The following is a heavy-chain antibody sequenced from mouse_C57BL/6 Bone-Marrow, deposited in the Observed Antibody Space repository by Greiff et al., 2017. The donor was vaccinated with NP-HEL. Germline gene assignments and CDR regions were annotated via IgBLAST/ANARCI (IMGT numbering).Heavy chain of an antibody. D-gene: IGHD2-2*01. J-gene: IGHJ3*01. V-gene: IGHV1-74*01. CDR3: AIPLDYYGYDTGFAY. Sequence: QVQLQQPGAELVKPGASVKVSCKASGYTFTSYWMHWVKQRPGQGLEWIGRFHPSDSDTNYNQKFKGKATLTVDKSSSTAYMQLSSLTSEDSAVYYCAIPLDYYGYDTGFAYWGQGTLVTVSA. CDR1: GYTFTSYW. CDR2: FHPSDSDT.